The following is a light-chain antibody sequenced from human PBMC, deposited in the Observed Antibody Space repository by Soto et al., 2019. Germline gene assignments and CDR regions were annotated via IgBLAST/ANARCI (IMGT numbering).Light chain of an antibody. Sequence: EIVLTQSPGCLSLSPGDRASLSWRASQSVSSYLAWYQQKPGQAPRLLIYDASNRATGIPARFSGSGSGTDFTLTISSLEPEDFAVYYCQQRSNWPPWTFGQGTKVDI. J-gene: IGKJ1*01. V-gene: IGKV3-11*01. CDR2: DAS. CDR3: QQRSNWPPWT. CDR1: QSVSSY.